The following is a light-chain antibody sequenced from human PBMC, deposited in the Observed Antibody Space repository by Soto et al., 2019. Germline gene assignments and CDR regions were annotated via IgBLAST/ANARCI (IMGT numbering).Light chain of an antibody. J-gene: IGKJ4*01. Sequence: DIQMTQSPCSLSASVGDRVTITCQASQDISNYLNWYQQKPGKAPKLLIYDASNLETGVPSRFSGSGSGTDFTFTISSLQPEDIATYYCQQYDNLPRDFGGGTKVEIK. CDR3: QQYDNLPRD. CDR1: QDISNY. V-gene: IGKV1-33*01. CDR2: DAS.